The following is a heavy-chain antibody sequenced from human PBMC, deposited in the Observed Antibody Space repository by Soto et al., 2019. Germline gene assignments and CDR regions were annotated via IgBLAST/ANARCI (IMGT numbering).Heavy chain of an antibody. CDR3: AKDRRAGGNYGLYSDF. D-gene: IGHD1-7*01. V-gene: IGHV3-23*01. J-gene: IGHJ5*01. Sequence: EVQLLESGGGLVQPGGSLRLSCAASGFTFRSYGMTWVRQAPGKGLEWVSFSSATGSGTYYADSVKGRFTISRDNSKNTLYLQMTSLRADDTAVYYCAKDRRAGGNYGLYSDFWGHGALVIVSS. CDR1: GFTFRSYG. CDR2: SSATGSGT.